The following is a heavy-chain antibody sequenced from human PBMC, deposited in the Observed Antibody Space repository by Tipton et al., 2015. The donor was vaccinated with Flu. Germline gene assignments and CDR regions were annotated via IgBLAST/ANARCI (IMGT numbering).Heavy chain of an antibody. J-gene: IGHJ5*02. Sequence: TLSLTCTVSGGSISSSRYYWGWIRQPPGKGLEWIGSIYHSGTAYYNQSLKSRVTISVDTSKNQISLKLSSVTAADTAVYYCARYPESNYHWFGPWGQGALVTVSS. CDR3: ARYPESNYHWFGP. CDR2: IYHSGTA. CDR1: GGSISSSRYY. D-gene: IGHD4-11*01. V-gene: IGHV4-39*07.